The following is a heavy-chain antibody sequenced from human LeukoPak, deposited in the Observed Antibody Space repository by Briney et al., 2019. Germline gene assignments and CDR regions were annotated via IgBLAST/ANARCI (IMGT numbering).Heavy chain of an antibody. CDR3: AKGHVLRYFVKPVTAPVGLDY. D-gene: IGHD3-9*01. CDR1: GGSFSGYY. J-gene: IGHJ4*02. CDR2: IYYSGST. V-gene: IGHV4-59*01. Sequence: SETLSLTCAVYGGSFSGYYWSWIRQPPGKGLEWIGYIYYSGSTNYNPSLKSRVTISVDTSKNQFSLKLSSVTAADTAVYYCAKGHVLRYFVKPVTAPVGLDYWGQGTLVTVSS.